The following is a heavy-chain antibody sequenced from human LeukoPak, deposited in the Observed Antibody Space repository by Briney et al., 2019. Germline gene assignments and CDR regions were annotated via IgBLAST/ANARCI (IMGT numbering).Heavy chain of an antibody. CDR1: GFTFSSYG. V-gene: IGHV3-23*01. CDR2: ITATSSST. D-gene: IGHD3-10*01. CDR3: ARVVPPTDYGSGSYFWDPYYFDY. J-gene: IGHJ4*02. Sequence: GGSLRLSCAASGFTFSSYGMSWVRQAPGKGLEWVSAITATSSSTHDADSVKGRFTISRDNSKNTLYLQMNSLRAEDTAVYYCARVVPPTDYGSGSYFWDPYYFDYWGQGTLVTVSS.